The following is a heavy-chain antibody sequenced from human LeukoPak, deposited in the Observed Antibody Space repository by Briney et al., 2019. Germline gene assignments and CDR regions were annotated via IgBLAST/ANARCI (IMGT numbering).Heavy chain of an antibody. CDR3: ARAGYVGYFDDNIDY. V-gene: IGHV3-21*01. J-gene: IGHJ4*02. Sequence: PGGSLRLSCAASGFTVSSNYMNWVRQAPGKGLEWVSSISSSSSYIYYADSVKGRFTISRDNAKNSLYLQMNSLRAEDTAVYYCARAGYVGYFDDNIDYWGQGTLVTVSS. CDR2: ISSSSSYI. CDR1: GFTVSSNY. D-gene: IGHD3-9*01.